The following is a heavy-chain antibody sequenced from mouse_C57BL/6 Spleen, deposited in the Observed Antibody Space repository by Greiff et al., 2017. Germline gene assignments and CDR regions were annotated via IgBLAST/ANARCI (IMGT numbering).Heavy chain of an antibody. CDR3: ASYGGMDY. CDR1: GYAFSSSW. J-gene: IGHJ4*01. CDR2: IYPGDGDT. V-gene: IGHV1-82*01. Sequence: QVQLQQSGPELVKPGASVKISCKASGYAFSSSWMNWVKQRPGKGLEWIGRIYPGDGDTNYNGKFKGKATLTADKSSSTAYMQLSSLTSEDSAVYFCASYGGMDYWGQGTSVTVSS. D-gene: IGHD1-1*01.